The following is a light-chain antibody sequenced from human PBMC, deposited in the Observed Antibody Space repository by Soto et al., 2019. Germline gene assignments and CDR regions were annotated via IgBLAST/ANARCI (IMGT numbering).Light chain of an antibody. V-gene: IGKV3-15*01. CDR2: GAS. Sequence: EIVLTQSPGTLSLSPGERATLSCRASQSIRSNYLAWYQQKPGQAPRLLIYGASTRATGIPARFSGSGSGTEFTLTISSLQSEDFTVYYCQQYNNWPPLTFGGGTKV. CDR3: QQYNNWPPLT. CDR1: QSIRSN. J-gene: IGKJ4*01.